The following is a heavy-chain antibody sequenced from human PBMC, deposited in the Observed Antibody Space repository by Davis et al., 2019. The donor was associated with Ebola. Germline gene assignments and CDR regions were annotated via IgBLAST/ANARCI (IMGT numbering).Heavy chain of an antibody. CDR2: IYYSGST. Sequence: PSETLSLTCTVSGGSISSYYWSWIRQPPGKGLEWIGYIYYSGSTNYNPSLKSRLTISVDTSKFQFSLKLSSVTAADTAVYFCAGAPNYYYFDYWGQGTLVTVSS. CDR3: AGAPNYYYFDY. CDR1: GGSISSYY. J-gene: IGHJ4*02. V-gene: IGHV4-59*12. D-gene: IGHD3-10*01.